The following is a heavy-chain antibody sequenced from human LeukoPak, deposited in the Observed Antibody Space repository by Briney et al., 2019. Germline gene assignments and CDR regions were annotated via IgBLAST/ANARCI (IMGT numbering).Heavy chain of an antibody. Sequence: GGSLRLSCAASGFTVSSNYMSWVRQAPGKGLEWVSVIYSGGSTYYADSVKGRFTISRDNSKNTLYLQMNSLRAEDTAVYYCARGLTYYYDSGGYYYWGQGTLVTVSS. CDR1: GFTVSSNY. V-gene: IGHV3-53*01. J-gene: IGHJ4*02. D-gene: IGHD3-22*01. CDR2: IYSGGST. CDR3: ARGLTYYYDSGGYYY.